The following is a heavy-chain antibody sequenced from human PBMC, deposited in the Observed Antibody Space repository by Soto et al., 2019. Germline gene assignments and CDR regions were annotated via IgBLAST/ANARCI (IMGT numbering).Heavy chain of an antibody. J-gene: IGHJ5*02. CDR3: ARAGGDYRLGWFDP. Sequence: SETLSLTCTVSGGSVSSPESYWSWIRQSPGKGLEWIGYIYYSGSSDYNPSLKSRFTISLDTSKNQFFLKLNSVTAADTAVYYCARAGGDYRLGWFDPWGQGALVTVSS. CDR1: GGSVSSPESY. D-gene: IGHD4-17*01. V-gene: IGHV4-30-4*01. CDR2: IYYSGSS.